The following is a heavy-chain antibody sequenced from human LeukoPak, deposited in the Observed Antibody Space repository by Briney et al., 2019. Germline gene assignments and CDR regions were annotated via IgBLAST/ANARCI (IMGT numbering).Heavy chain of an antibody. CDR2: IYYSGST. Sequence: SETLSLTCTVSGGSISSYYWSWIRQPPGKGLEWIGYIYYSGSTNYNPSLKSRVTISVDTSKNQFSLKLSSVTAADTAVYYCARGGMQQLPLYAFDIWGQGTMVTVSS. V-gene: IGHV4-59*01. D-gene: IGHD6-13*01. J-gene: IGHJ3*02. CDR1: GGSISSYY. CDR3: ARGGMQQLPLYAFDI.